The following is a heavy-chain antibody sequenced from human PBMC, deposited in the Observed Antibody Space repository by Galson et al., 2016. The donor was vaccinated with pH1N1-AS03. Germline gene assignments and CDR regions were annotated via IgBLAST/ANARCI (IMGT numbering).Heavy chain of an antibody. J-gene: IGHJ4*02. Sequence: SVKVSCKASGYTFTNYGISWVRQAPGQGLEYMGWIGTYTIYAQKLQGRVTMTTDTSTSTACMELRSLRSDDTAVYYCARSGSGSFYEGDFWGQGTLVSVSS. CDR2: IGTYT. CDR1: GYTFTNYG. D-gene: IGHD3-10*01. CDR3: ARSGSGSFYEGDF. V-gene: IGHV1-18*01.